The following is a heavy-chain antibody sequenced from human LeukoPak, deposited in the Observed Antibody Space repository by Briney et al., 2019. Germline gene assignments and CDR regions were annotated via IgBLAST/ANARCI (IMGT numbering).Heavy chain of an antibody. Sequence: GGSLRLSCAAPGFTFTTYWVHWVRQAPGKGLVWVSHINSDGSITSYADSVKGRFTISRDNAKNTLYLQMNSLRAEDTAVYYCARDAVDTANAVWGQGTTVTVSS. CDR3: ARDAVDTANAV. J-gene: IGHJ6*02. CDR1: GFTFTTYW. CDR2: INSDGSIT. D-gene: IGHD5-18*01. V-gene: IGHV3-74*01.